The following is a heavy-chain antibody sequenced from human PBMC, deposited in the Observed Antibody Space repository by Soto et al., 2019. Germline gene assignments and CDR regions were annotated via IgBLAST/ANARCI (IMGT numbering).Heavy chain of an antibody. CDR3: ARSVGVTTLSYLDY. V-gene: IGHV1-69*13. CDR2: IIPMFGTA. J-gene: IGHJ4*02. CDR1: GGTFSSYG. D-gene: IGHD1-26*01. Sequence: SVKVSCKAAGGTFSSYGISGVRQAPGQGLEWMGGIIPMFGTATHTQNFQGRLTITADESTSTAYMELSSLRSEDTAVYFCARSVGVTTLSYLDYWGQGTLVTVSS.